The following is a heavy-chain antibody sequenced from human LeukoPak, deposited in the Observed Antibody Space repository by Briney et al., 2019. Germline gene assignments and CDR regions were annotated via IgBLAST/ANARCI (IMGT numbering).Heavy chain of an antibody. D-gene: IGHD2-2*01. CDR2: IKHDGSEK. J-gene: IGHJ4*02. Sequence: GGSLRLSCATSGFDFTAHWMSWVRQAPGKRLEWVANIKHDGSEKYYVDSVKGRFTISRDNTKNSLYVQMNSLKAEDTAVYYCARGDAFSGDHWGQGALVTVSS. CDR1: GFDFTAHW. CDR3: ARGDAFSGDH. V-gene: IGHV3-7*04.